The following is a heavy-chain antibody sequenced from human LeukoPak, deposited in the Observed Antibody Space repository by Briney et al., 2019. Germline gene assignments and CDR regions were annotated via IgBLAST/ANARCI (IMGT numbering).Heavy chain of an antibody. CDR2: IRSKAYGGTT. J-gene: IGHJ6*02. CDR3: TRDTVSAYSSCWYSPYYYYGMDV. V-gene: IGHV3-49*04. D-gene: IGHD6-13*01. CDR1: GFTFGDYA. Sequence: PGGSLRLSCTASGFTFGDYAMSWVRQAPGKGLEWVGFIRSKAYGGTTEYAASVKGRFTISRDDSKSIAYLQMNSLKTEDTAVYYCTRDTVSAYSSCWYSPYYYYGMDVWGQGTTVTVSS.